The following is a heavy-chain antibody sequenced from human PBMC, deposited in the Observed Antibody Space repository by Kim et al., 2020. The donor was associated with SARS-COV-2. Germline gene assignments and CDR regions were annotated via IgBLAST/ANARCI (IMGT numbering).Heavy chain of an antibody. J-gene: IGHJ4*02. V-gene: IGHV3-21*04. CDR3: ASQVGATGVDY. D-gene: IGHD1-26*01. CDR2: ISSSSSYI. Sequence: GGSLRLSCAAPGFTFSSYSMNWVRQAPGKGLEWVSSISSSSSYIYYADSVKGRFTISRDNAKNSLYLQMNSLRAEDTAVYYCASQVGATGVDYWGQGTLVTVSS. CDR1: GFTFSSYS.